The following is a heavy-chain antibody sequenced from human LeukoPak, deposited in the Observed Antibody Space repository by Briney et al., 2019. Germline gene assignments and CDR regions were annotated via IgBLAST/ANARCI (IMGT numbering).Heavy chain of an antibody. V-gene: IGHV3-66*01. CDR3: VRDPHNSGSGRYFED. D-gene: IGHD3-10*01. Sequence: PGGSLRLSCAASGFSVSNNYMSWVRQAPGKGLEWVSVFYSGGTIRYAESVRDRFIISRDVSKIILYLQMNSLRAEDTAVYYCVRDPHNSGSGRYFEDWGRGNLVTVSS. J-gene: IGHJ4*02. CDR2: FYSGGTI. CDR1: GFSVSNNY.